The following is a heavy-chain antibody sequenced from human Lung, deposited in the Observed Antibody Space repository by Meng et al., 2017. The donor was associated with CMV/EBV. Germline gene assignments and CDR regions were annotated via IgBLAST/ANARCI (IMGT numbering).Heavy chain of an antibody. Sequence: GGSLRLXCAASGFTFSGYSMHWVRQAQGKGLEWVSFISISSTYMLYADAVKGRFTISRDNAKNTLYLQINSLRAEDTAVYYCARGSTGGGLVAAFDIWGQGXMVTVSS. CDR3: ARGSTGGGLVAAFDI. CDR1: GFTFSGYS. CDR2: ISISSTYM. J-gene: IGHJ3*02. V-gene: IGHV3-21*01. D-gene: IGHD3-16*01.